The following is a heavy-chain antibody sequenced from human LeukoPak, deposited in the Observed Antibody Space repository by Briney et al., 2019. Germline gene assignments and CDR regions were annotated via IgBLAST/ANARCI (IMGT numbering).Heavy chain of an antibody. D-gene: IGHD4-17*01. CDR2: IYYSGST. J-gene: IGHJ4*02. V-gene: IGHV4-59*12. Sequence: PSETLSLTCTVSGGSISSYYWSWIRQPPGKGLEWIGYIYYSGSTYYNPSLKSRVTISVDTSKNQFSLKLSSVTAADTAVYYCAREGYGDYLVYWGQGTLVTVSS. CDR3: AREGYGDYLVY. CDR1: GGSISSYY.